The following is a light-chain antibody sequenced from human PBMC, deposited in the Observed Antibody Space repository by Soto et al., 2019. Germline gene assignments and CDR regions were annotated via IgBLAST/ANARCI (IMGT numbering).Light chain of an antibody. V-gene: IGLV1-44*01. CDR1: RSNIGTNT. CDR2: SNN. J-gene: IGLJ3*02. Sequence: QSVLTQPPSASGTPGQGVTIPCSGSRSNIGTNTVNWYQQLPGAAPKLLIYSNNQRPSGVPDRFSGSKSGTSASLAISGLQSEDEADYYCAAWDDSLNGVFGGGTKLTVL. CDR3: AAWDDSLNGV.